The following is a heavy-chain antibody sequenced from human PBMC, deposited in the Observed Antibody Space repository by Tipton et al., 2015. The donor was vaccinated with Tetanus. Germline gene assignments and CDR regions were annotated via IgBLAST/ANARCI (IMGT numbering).Heavy chain of an antibody. CDR1: GGSVSSGSYY. CDR3: ARGLVSWGTFPY. J-gene: IGHJ4*02. V-gene: IGHV4-61*02. D-gene: IGHD2-8*02. Sequence: TLSLTCTVSGGSVSSGSYYWSWIRQPAGKGLEWIGRIYTSGSTNYNPSLKSRVTMSVDTSKNQFSLKLSSVTAADTAVYYCARGLVSWGTFPYWGQGTLVTVSS. CDR2: IYTSGST.